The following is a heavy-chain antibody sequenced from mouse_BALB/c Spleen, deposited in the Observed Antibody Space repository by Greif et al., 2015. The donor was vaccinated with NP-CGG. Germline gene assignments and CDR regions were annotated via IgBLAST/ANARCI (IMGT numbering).Heavy chain of an antibody. CDR1: GYTFTSYY. D-gene: IGHD2-14*01. V-gene: IGHV1S81*02. Sequence: VKLMESGAELVKPGASVKLSCKASGYTFTSYYMYWVKQRPGQGLEWIGEINPSNGGTNFNEKFKSKATLTVDKSSSTAYMQLSSLTSEDSAVYYCTRRYYRYDRNYYAMDYWGQGTSVTVSS. CDR2: INPSNGGT. CDR3: TRRYYRYDRNYYAMDY. J-gene: IGHJ4*01.